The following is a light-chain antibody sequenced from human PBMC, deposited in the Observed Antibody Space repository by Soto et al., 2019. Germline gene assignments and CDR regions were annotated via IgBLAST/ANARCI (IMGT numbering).Light chain of an antibody. J-gene: IGKJ1*01. CDR3: QKYDTSPRT. CDR2: GAS. CDR1: QSVSSH. V-gene: IGKV3-20*01. Sequence: VLTQAPGTLAPSPGEIATLSGRASQSVSSHLAWYQQKPGQAPRLLIYGASTRATGIPDRFSGSGSGTDFTLTISRLEPEDFAVYYCQKYDTSPRTFGQGPTVAI.